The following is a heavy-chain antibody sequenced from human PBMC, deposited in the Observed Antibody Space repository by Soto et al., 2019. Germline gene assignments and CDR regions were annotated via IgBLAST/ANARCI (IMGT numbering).Heavy chain of an antibody. CDR2: IWYDGSNK. CDR3: ARDPLGPGIFDY. J-gene: IGHJ4*02. V-gene: IGHV3-33*01. D-gene: IGHD1-1*01. CDR1: GFTFSTYG. Sequence: QVQLVESGGGGVQPGGSLRLSCAASGFTFSTYGMHWVRQAPGKGLEWVAVIWYDGSNKYYADSVKGRFTISRDNTKNTMYLQMNSLRVEDTAVYYCARDPLGPGIFDYWGQGTLVTVSS.